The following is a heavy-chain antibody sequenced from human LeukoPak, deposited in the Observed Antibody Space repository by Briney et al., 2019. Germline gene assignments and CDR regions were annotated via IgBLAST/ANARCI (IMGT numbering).Heavy chain of an antibody. Sequence: SSETLSLTCAVYGGSSGSYYWSWIRQPPGKGLEWIGEINHSGNTNYNPSLKSRVTISLDTSKNQFPLRLSSVTAADTALYYCAPIFGDYSDFDYWGQGTLVTVSS. J-gene: IGHJ4*02. V-gene: IGHV4-34*01. CDR1: GGSSGSYY. D-gene: IGHD4-17*01. CDR3: APIFGDYSDFDY. CDR2: INHSGNT.